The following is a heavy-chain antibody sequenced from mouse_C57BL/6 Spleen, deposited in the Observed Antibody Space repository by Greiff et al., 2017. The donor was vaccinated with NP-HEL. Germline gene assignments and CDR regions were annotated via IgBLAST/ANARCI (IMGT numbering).Heavy chain of an antibody. CDR3: ARGGAQAWFAY. V-gene: IGHV1-50*01. D-gene: IGHD3-2*02. CDR2: IDPSDSYT. J-gene: IGHJ3*01. Sequence: VQLQQPGAELVKPGASVKLSCKASGYTFTSYWMQWVKQRPGQGLEWIGEIDPSDSYTNYNQKFKGKATLTADTSSSTAYMQLSSLTSEDSAVYYCARGGAQAWFAYWGQGTLVTVSA. CDR1: GYTFTSYW.